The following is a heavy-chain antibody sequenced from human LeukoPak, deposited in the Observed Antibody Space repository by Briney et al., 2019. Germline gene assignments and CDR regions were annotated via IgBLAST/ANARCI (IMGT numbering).Heavy chain of an antibody. CDR3: ARGSEPRNYYDSSGYPGAFDI. CDR1: GGSISSGGYY. V-gene: IGHV4-31*03. Sequence: SETLSLTCTVSGGSISSGGYYWSWIRQHPGKGLEWIGYIYYSGSTYYNPSLKSRVTISVDTSKNQFSLKLSSVTAADTAVYYCARGSEPRNYYDSSGYPGAFDIWGQGTMVTVSS. CDR2: IYYSGST. D-gene: IGHD3-22*01. J-gene: IGHJ3*02.